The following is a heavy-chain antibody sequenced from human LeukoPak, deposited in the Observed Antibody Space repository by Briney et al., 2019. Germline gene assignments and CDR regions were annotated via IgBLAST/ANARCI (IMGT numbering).Heavy chain of an antibody. D-gene: IGHD2/OR15-2a*01. V-gene: IGHV3-23*01. CDR2: IFPSGGEI. J-gene: IGHJ6*03. Sequence: GGSLRLSCEASGFTFSTFAMIWVRQPPGKGLEWVSSIFPSGGEIHYADSVRGRFTISRDNSKSTLFLQMNSLRPEDTAMYYCAREQASYFSADYYYYMDVWGKGTTVTVSS. CDR1: GFTFSTFA. CDR3: AREQASYFSADYYYYMDV.